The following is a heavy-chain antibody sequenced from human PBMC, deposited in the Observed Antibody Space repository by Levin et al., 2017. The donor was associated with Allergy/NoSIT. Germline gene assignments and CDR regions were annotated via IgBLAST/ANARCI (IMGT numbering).Heavy chain of an antibody. CDR2: ISGSGGST. D-gene: IGHD4-17*01. CDR3: AKGATVTKNVRVQQGMDAFDS. V-gene: IGHV3-23*01. J-gene: IGHJ3*02. Sequence: PGGSLRLSCAASGFTFSSYAMSWVRQAPGKGLEWVSAISGSGGSTYYADSVKGRFTISRDNSKNTLYLQMNSLRAEDTAVYYCAKGATVTKNVRVQQGMDAFDSWGQGTMVTVSS. CDR1: GFTFSSYA.